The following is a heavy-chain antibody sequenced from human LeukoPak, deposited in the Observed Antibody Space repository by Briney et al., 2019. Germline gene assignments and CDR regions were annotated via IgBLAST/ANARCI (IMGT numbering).Heavy chain of an antibody. CDR3: ARSNSGWAPGGWFDP. CDR2: ISSSSNTI. J-gene: IGHJ5*02. Sequence: GGSLRLSCAASGFTFSDYNMNWVRQAPGKGLQWVSHISSSSNTIYYADSVKGRFTISRDNAKNSLYLQMNSLRAEDTAVYYCARSNSGWAPGGWFDPWGQGTLVTVSS. D-gene: IGHD6-19*01. V-gene: IGHV3-48*04. CDR1: GFTFSDYN.